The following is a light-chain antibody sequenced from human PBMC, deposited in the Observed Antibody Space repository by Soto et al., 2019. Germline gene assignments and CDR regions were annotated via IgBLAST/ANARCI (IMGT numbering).Light chain of an antibody. Sequence: IQMTQSPSTLAASVGDRITTTFRASQSISSWLAWYQQKPGKAPKLLIYAASSLQSGVPSRFSGSGSGTDFTLTISCLQSEDFATYYCQQYYSSPPTFGQGTKVDIK. J-gene: IGKJ1*01. V-gene: IGKV1-5*01. CDR3: QQYYSSPPT. CDR2: AAS. CDR1: QSISSW.